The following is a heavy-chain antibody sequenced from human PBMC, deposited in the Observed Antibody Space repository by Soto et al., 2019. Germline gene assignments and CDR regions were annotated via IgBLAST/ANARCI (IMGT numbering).Heavy chain of an antibody. V-gene: IGHV3-21*01. CDR3: ARDPSEGRVGNWFES. J-gene: IGHJ5*01. CDR1: GFTFSRYG. CDR2: ISSSTSYV. D-gene: IGHD2-2*01. Sequence: LRLSCAASGFTFSRYGMNWVRQAPGKGLEWVSSISSSTSYVYYADSVQGRFSVSRDNAKKILYLEMYALRTEDTAVYYCARDPSEGRVGNWFESWGQGTLVTVSS.